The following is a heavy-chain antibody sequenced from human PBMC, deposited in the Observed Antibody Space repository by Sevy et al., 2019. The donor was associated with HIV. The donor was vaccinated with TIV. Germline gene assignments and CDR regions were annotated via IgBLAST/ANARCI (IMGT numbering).Heavy chain of an antibody. V-gene: IGHV4-59*08. D-gene: IGHD1-26*01. Sequence: SETLSLTCTVSGGSITSLYWNWIRQPPGKGLEWIANIYYNGHINYNPSLKSRVTLSVKTSKNQFSLRLSSVTAADTAMYYCAGENAWGRGYSWGQGTLVTVSS. CDR2: IYYNGHI. CDR1: GGSITSLY. J-gene: IGHJ4*02. CDR3: AGENAWGRGYS.